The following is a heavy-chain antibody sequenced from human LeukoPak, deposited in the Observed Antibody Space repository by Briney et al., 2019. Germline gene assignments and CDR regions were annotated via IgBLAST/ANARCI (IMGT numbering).Heavy chain of an antibody. CDR1: GFAFSAYA. CDR3: AKGGAAMTDAPHGDVVTTTLDGFDI. Sequence: GGSLRLSCVASGFAFSAYALSWVRHTPGKGLDWVSTVSGSGGRTFYADSVKVRFTISRDNSKKTVSLQMNRLRVDDTAVYYCAKGGAAMTDAPHGDVVTTTLDGFDIWGQGSMVTVSS. CDR2: VSGSGGRT. J-gene: IGHJ3*02. D-gene: IGHD2-21*02. V-gene: IGHV3-23*01.